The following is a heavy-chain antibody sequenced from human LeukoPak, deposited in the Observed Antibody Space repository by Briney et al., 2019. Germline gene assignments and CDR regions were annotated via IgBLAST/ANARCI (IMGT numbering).Heavy chain of an antibody. CDR1: GYTFTSYY. CDR3: ARDPHVTYYYDSSGLDY. V-gene: IGHV1-46*01. D-gene: IGHD3-22*01. CDR2: INPSGGST. J-gene: IGHJ4*02. Sequence: ASVKVSCKASGYTFTSYYMHWVRQAPGQGLEWMGIINPSGGSTNYAQKFQGRVTMTRDTSTSTVYMELSSLRSEDTAMYYCARDPHVTYYYDSSGLDYWGQGTLVTVSS.